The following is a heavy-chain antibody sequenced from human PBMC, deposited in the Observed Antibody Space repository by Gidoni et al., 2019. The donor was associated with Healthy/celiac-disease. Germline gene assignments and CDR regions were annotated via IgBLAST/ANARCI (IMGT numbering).Heavy chain of an antibody. CDR3: ARDGSDTAMPGAFDY. D-gene: IGHD5-18*01. V-gene: IGHV3-33*01. J-gene: IGHJ4*02. Sequence: QVQLVASGGGVVQPGRSLRLSCAASGFTFSSYGMHWLRQAPGKGLGWVAVIWYDGSNKYYADSVKGRFTISRDNSKNTLYLQMNSLRAEDTAVYYCARDGSDTAMPGAFDYWGQGTLVTVSS. CDR1: GFTFSSYG. CDR2: IWYDGSNK.